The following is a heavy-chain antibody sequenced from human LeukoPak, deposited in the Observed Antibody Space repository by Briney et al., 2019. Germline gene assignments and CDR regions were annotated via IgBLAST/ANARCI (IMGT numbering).Heavy chain of an antibody. CDR2: INPNSGGT. J-gene: IGHJ4*02. Sequence: ASVKVSCKASGYTFTGYYMHWVRQAPGQGLEWMGWINPNSGGTNYAQKFQGRVTMTRDTSISTAYMELSSLRSEDTAVYYCARGNPSPPPPDFWSGYSLDYWGQGTLVTVSS. D-gene: IGHD3-3*01. CDR3: ARGNPSPPPPDFWSGYSLDY. CDR1: GYTFTGYY. V-gene: IGHV1-2*02.